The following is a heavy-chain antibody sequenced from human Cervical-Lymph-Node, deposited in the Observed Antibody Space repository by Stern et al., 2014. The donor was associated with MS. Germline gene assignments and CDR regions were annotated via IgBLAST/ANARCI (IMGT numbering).Heavy chain of an antibody. J-gene: IGHJ4*02. CDR2: INYDGSSI. CDR3: ARAYAGNRNFDY. D-gene: IGHD4-23*01. Sequence: EVQLVESGGGLVQPGGSLRLSCEAPGFTFGSYWMPWVRQAPGKGLVWVSRINYDGSSIAYADSVKGRFTISRDNAKNMLYLQMSSLGAEDTAVYHCARAYAGNRNFDYWGQGALVTVSS. CDR1: GFTFGSYW. V-gene: IGHV3-74*01.